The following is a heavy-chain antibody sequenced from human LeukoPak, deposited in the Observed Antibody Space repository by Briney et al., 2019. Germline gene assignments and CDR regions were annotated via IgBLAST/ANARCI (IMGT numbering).Heavy chain of an antibody. Sequence: GGSHRLSCAASGFSFSDAWMSWVRQIPGKGLEWVGRIESKTDGGTTDYAAPVKGRFTISRDDSTNTLYLQMNSLKSEDTAVYYCTGNYYGSGSYADFDYWGQGTLVTVSS. CDR3: TGNYYGSGSYADFDY. CDR1: GFSFSDAW. CDR2: IESKTDGGTT. D-gene: IGHD3-10*01. V-gene: IGHV3-15*04. J-gene: IGHJ4*02.